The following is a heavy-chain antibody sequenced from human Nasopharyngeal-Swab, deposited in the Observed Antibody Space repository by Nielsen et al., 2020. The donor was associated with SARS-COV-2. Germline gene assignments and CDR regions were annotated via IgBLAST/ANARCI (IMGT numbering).Heavy chain of an antibody. J-gene: IGHJ5*02. D-gene: IGHD3-10*01. V-gene: IGHV3-30*18. CDR3: AKGTITMVRGVIGWFDP. CDR1: GFTFSSYS. Sequence: GGSLRLSCAASGFTFSSYSMNWVRQAPGKGLEWVAVISYDGSNKYYADSVKGRFTISRDNSKNTLYLQMNSLRAEDTAVYYCAKGTITMVRGVIGWFDPWGQGTLGHRLL. CDR2: ISYDGSNK.